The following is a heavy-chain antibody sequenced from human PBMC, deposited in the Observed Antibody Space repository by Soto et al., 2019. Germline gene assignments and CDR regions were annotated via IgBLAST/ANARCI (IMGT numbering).Heavy chain of an antibody. CDR1: GGTFSSYA. Sequence: QVQLVQSGAEVKKPGSSVKVSCKASGGTFSSYAISWVRQAPGQGLEWMGGIIPIFGTANYAQKFQGRVTXNANEXXSTAYMELSSLRSEATAVYYCARGQGDYYYYGMDGWGQGTTVTVSS. V-gene: IGHV1-69*12. CDR3: ARGQGDYYYYGMDG. J-gene: IGHJ6*01. D-gene: IGHD3-16*01. CDR2: IIPIFGTA.